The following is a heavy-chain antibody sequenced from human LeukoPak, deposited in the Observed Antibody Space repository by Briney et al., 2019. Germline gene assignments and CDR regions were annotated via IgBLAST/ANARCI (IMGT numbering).Heavy chain of an antibody. D-gene: IGHD1-26*01. V-gene: IGHV1-2*02. Sequence: ASVKVSCKASGYTFTGNFMHWVRQAPGQGLEWMGWINPNSGGTNYAQKFQGRVTMTRDTSISTAYMELSRLRSDDTAVYYCARGGGRSGSYPFDYWGQGTLVTVSS. CDR3: ARGGGRSGSYPFDY. CDR2: INPNSGGT. J-gene: IGHJ4*02. CDR1: GYTFTGNF.